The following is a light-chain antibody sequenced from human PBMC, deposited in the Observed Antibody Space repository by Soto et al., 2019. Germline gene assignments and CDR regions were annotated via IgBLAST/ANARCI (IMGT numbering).Light chain of an antibody. CDR1: QSVSSY. Sequence: EIVLTQSPATQSLSPGERAPLSSRASQSVSSYLAWYQQKPGQAPRLLIYDASNRATGIPARFSGSGSGTDFTLTISSLEPEDFAVYYCQQRETVGQGTKVDIK. J-gene: IGKJ1*01. CDR2: DAS. CDR3: QQRET. V-gene: IGKV3-11*01.